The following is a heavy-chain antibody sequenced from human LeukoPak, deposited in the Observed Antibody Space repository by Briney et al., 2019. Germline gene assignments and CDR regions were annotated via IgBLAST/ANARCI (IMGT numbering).Heavy chain of an antibody. CDR3: AREALRPSRWFDP. J-gene: IGHJ5*02. V-gene: IGHV4-30-4*01. Sequence: SQTLSLTCTVSGGSNSSGDYYWSWIRQPPGKGLEWIGYIYYSGSTYYNPSLKSRVTISVDTSNNQFSLKLSSVTAADTAVYYCAREALRPSRWFDPWGQGTLVTVSS. D-gene: IGHD4-17*01. CDR2: IYYSGST. CDR1: GGSNSSGDYY.